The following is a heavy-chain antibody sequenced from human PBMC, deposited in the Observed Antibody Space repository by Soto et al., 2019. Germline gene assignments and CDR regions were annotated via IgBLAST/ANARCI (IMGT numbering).Heavy chain of an antibody. D-gene: IGHD3-22*01. J-gene: IGHJ4*02. CDR3: ARGAKYYYDSSGYYYIFNY. Sequence: GASVKVSCKTSGYAFTNYAIHWGRQAPGQSFEWMGWINAADGNTKYSQKVQGRVTITRDTSASTAYMELSSLRSEDTAVYYCARGAKYYYDSSGYYYIFNYWGQGTLVTVSS. CDR1: GYAFTNYA. CDR2: INAADGNT. V-gene: IGHV1-3*01.